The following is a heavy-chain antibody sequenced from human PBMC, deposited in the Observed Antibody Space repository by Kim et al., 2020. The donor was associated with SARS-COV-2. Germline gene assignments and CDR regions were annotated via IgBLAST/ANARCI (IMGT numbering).Heavy chain of an antibody. D-gene: IGHD2-2*01. J-gene: IGHJ3*02. V-gene: IGHV3-11*06. CDR1: GFTFSDYY. Sequence: GGSLRLSCAASGFTFSDYYMSWIRQAPGKGLEWVSYISSSSSYTNYADSVKGRFTISRDNAKNSLYLQMNSLRAEDTAVYYCARAVPAATYAFDIWGQGTMVTVSS. CDR3: ARAVPAATYAFDI. CDR2: ISSSSSYT.